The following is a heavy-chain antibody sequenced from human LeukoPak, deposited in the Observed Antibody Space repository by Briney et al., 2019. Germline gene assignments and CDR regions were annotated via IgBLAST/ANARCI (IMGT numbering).Heavy chain of an antibody. D-gene: IGHD3-22*01. J-gene: IGHJ5*02. Sequence: PSETLSLTCIVSGGSINSGSYYWSWIRQYPGKGLEWIGYIYYSGSTYYNPSLKSRLTISLDTSKNQFSLNLSSVTAADTAVYYCARASSGAPRLGFDPWGQGTQVTVSS. V-gene: IGHV4-31*02. CDR2: IYYSGST. CDR1: GGSINSGSYY. CDR3: ARASSGAPRLGFDP.